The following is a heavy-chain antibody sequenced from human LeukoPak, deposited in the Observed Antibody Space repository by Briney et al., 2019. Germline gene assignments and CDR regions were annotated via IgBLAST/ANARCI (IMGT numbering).Heavy chain of an antibody. CDR2: ISYDGSNK. CDR1: GFTFSSYA. J-gene: IGHJ4*02. Sequence: GRSLRLSCAASGFTFSSYAMHWVRQAPGKGLEWVARISYDGSNKYYADSVKGRFTISRDNSKNTLYLQMNSLRAEDTAVYYCARDRVLLRGVYYFDYRGQGTLVTVSS. D-gene: IGHD2-15*01. CDR3: ARDRVLLRGVYYFDY. V-gene: IGHV3-30-3*01.